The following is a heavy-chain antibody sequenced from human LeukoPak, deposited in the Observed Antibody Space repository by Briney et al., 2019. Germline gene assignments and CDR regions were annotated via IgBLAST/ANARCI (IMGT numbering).Heavy chain of an antibody. V-gene: IGHV3-7*03. CDR1: GFAFSNYW. D-gene: IGHD3-10*01. J-gene: IGHJ5*01. CDR2: IKYDGSEE. CDR3: AREPVRKRWFDS. Sequence: GGSLRLYCTGSGFAFSNYWMSWVRQAPGKGLEWVANIKYDGSEEYYVDSVKGRLTISRDNAKNSLYLQMNSLRAEDTAVYYCAREPVRKRWFDSWGQGTLVTVSS.